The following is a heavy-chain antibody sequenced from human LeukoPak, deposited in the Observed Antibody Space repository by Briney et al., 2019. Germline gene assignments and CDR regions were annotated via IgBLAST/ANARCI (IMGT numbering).Heavy chain of an antibody. D-gene: IGHD2-2*01. CDR1: GGSISSSSYY. V-gene: IGHV4-39*01. Sequence: SETLSLTCTVSGGSISSSSYYWGWIREPPGKGLEWIGSIYYSGTTYYNPSLKSRVTISVDTSKNQFSLKLSSVTAADAAVYYCARTAIECSSASCRVTYYYMDVWGKGTTVTVSS. CDR2: IYYSGTT. J-gene: IGHJ6*03. CDR3: ARTAIECSSASCRVTYYYMDV.